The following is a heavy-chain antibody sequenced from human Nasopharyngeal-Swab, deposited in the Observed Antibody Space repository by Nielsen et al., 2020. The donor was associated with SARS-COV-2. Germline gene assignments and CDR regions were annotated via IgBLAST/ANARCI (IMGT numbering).Heavy chain of an antibody. CDR2: IWYDGRNK. Sequence: WIRQPPGKGLEWGAVIWYDGRNKYYADTVKGRFTISRDNSKNTLYLQMNSLRAEDTSVYYCARERATAMVRRNYYHYGMDVWGQGTTVTVSS. D-gene: IGHD5-18*01. J-gene: IGHJ6*02. CDR3: ARERATAMVRRNYYHYGMDV. V-gene: IGHV3-33*01.